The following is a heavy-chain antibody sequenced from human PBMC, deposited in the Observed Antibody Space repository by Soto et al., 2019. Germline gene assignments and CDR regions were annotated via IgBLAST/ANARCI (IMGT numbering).Heavy chain of an antibody. Sequence: ASVKVSCKASGYTFTSYDINWVRQATGQGLEWMGWMNPNSGNTGYAQKFQGRVTMTRNTSISTAYMELSSLRSEDTAVYYCARKAYYASGRIKLFGCWGQGTLVTVSS. CDR3: ARKAYYASGRIKLFGC. CDR1: GYTFTSYD. J-gene: IGHJ4*02. D-gene: IGHD3-10*01. V-gene: IGHV1-8*01. CDR2: MNPNSGNT.